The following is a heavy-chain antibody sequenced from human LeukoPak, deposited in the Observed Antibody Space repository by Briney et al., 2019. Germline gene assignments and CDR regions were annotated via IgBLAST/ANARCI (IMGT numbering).Heavy chain of an antibody. J-gene: IGHJ4*02. CDR1: GFTFSSYS. Sequence: GGSLRLSCAPSGFTFSSYSMDWVRQAPGKGLGWVSSIMSRSSYIYYADSVKGRFTISRDNAKNSLYLQMNSLRAEDTAVYYCARDGGAGTFDYWGQGTLVTVSS. V-gene: IGHV3-21*01. D-gene: IGHD3-3*01. CDR2: IMSRSSYI. CDR3: ARDGGAGTFDY.